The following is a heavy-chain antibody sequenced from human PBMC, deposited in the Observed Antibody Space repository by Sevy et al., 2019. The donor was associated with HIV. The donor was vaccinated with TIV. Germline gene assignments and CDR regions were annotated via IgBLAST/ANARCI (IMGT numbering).Heavy chain of an antibody. CDR1: GFTFSSYA. CDR2: ISGSGGST. V-gene: IGHV3-23*01. D-gene: IGHD3-16*01. J-gene: IGHJ4*02. Sequence: GGSLRLSCAASGFTFSSYAMSWVRQAPGKGLEWVSGISGSGGSTYNADSVRGRFTISRDNSKNTLYLQMNSLTAEDTAVYYCAKAGARVGCTFDLFYIDYWGQGTLVTVSS. CDR3: AKAGARVGCTFDLFYIDY.